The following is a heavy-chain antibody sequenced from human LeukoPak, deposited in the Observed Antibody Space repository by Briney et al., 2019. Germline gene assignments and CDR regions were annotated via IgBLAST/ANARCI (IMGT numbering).Heavy chain of an antibody. D-gene: IGHD1-26*01. J-gene: IGHJ4*02. V-gene: IGHV3-21*01. CDR1: GFTFSSYS. CDR2: ISSSSSYI. CDR3: AREAPVWEPASGRDY. Sequence: GGSLRLSCAASGFTFSSYSMNWVRQAPGKGLEWVSSISSSSSYIYYADSVKGRFTISRDNAKNSLYLQMNSLRAEDTAVYYCAREAPVWEPASGRDYWGQGTLVTVSS.